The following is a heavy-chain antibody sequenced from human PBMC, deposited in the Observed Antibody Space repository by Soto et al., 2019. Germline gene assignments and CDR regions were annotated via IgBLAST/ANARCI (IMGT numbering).Heavy chain of an antibody. V-gene: IGHV4-59*12. Sequence: DTMSVTRASAGTSSSSDYRSLLRPPAGKGLEGIGEINYSGSTNYNPSLKSRVTISVDTSKNQFSLKLSSVTAADTAVYYCARRREGAPDYWGQGTLVTVSS. J-gene: IGHJ4*02. CDR2: INYSGST. CDR1: GTSSSSDY. CDR3: ARRREGAPDY.